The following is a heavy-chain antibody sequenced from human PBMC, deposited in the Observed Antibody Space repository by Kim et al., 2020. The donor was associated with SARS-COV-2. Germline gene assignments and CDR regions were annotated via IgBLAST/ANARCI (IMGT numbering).Heavy chain of an antibody. J-gene: IGHJ3*02. CDR3: ARDGSGVDAFDI. V-gene: IGHV3-21*01. D-gene: IGHD7-27*01. Sequence: GGSLRLSCAASGFTFSSYSMNWVRQAPGKGLEWVSSISSSSSYIYYADSVKGRFTISRDNAKNSLYLQMNSLRAEDTAVYYCARDGSGVDAFDIWGQGTMVTVSS. CDR2: ISSSSSYI. CDR1: GFTFSSYS.